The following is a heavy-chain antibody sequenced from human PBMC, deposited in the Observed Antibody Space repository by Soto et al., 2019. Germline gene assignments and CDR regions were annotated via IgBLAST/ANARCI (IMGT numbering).Heavy chain of an antibody. J-gene: IGHJ6*03. V-gene: IGHV4-59*08. CDR2: IYYSGST. CDR1: GGSISSYY. CDR3: AGGEAGIVVVPAAMTYYYYMDV. Sequence: TSETLSLTCTVSGGSISSYYWSWIRQPPGKGLEWIGYIYYSGSTNYNPSLKSRVTISVDTSKNQFSLKLSSVTAADTAVYYCAGGEAGIVVVPAAMTYYYYMDVWGKGTTVTVSS. D-gene: IGHD2-2*01.